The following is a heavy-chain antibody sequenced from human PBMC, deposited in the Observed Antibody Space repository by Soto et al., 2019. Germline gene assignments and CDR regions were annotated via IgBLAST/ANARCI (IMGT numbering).Heavy chain of an antibody. CDR3: ARGSSPNCGGDCYLDY. Sequence: SVKVSCKASGGTFSSYAISWVRQAPGQGLEWMGGIIPIFGTANYAQKFQGRVTITADESTSTAYMELSSLRSEDTAVYYCARGSSPNCGGDCYLDYWGQGTLVTVSS. D-gene: IGHD2-21*02. V-gene: IGHV1-69*13. CDR2: IIPIFGTA. CDR1: GGTFSSYA. J-gene: IGHJ4*02.